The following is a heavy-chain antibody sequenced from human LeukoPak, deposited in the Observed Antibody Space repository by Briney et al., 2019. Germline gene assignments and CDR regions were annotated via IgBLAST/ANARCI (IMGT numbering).Heavy chain of an antibody. V-gene: IGHV1-69*13. D-gene: IGHD1-1*01. J-gene: IGHJ4*02. CDR1: GDTFSSYA. Sequence: SVKVSCKASGDTFSSYAISLVRDAPGQGLEWMGGIIPIFGTANYAQKFQGRVTITADESTSTAYMELSSLRSEDAAVYYCARSGGLERRLGVCGQGTLVTVAS. CDR2: IIPIFGTA. CDR3: ARSGGLERRLGV.